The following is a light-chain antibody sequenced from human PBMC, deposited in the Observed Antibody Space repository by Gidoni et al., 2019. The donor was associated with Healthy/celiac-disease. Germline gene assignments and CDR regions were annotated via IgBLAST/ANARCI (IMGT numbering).Light chain of an antibody. CDR3: SSYAGSNNYV. J-gene: IGLJ1*01. V-gene: IGLV2-8*01. Sequence: HSALTQPPSASGSPGPSVTISCTGTSSDVGGYNYVSWYQQHPGKAPKLMIYEVSKRPSGVPDRFSGSKSGNTASLTVSGLQAEDEADYYCSSYAGSNNYVFGTGTKVTVL. CDR1: SSDVGGYNY. CDR2: EVS.